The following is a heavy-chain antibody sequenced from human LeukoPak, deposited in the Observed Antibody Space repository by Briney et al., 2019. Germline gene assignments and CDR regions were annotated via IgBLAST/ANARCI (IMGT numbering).Heavy chain of an antibody. V-gene: IGHV4-39*01. CDR1: GGSISSSSYY. J-gene: IGHJ5*02. CDR3: ARLIAAALNWFDP. Sequence: PSETLSLTCAVSGGSISSSSYYWGWIRQPPGKGLEWIGSIYYSGSTYYNPSLKSRVTISVDTSKNQFSLKLSSVTAADTAVYYCARLIAAALNWFDPWGQGTLVTVSS. D-gene: IGHD6-13*01. CDR2: IYYSGST.